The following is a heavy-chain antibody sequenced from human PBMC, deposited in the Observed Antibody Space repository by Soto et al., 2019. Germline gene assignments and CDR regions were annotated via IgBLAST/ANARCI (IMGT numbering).Heavy chain of an antibody. D-gene: IGHD2-2*01. V-gene: IGHV4-59*08. CDR2: IYYSGST. Sequence: SETLSLTCTVSGGSISSYYWSWIRQPPGKGLEWIGYIYYSGSTNYNPSLKSRVTISVDTSKNQFSLKLSSVTAADTAVYYCARHVVPAAAYYFDYWGQGTLVTVSS. CDR3: ARHVVPAAAYYFDY. J-gene: IGHJ4*02. CDR1: GGSISSYY.